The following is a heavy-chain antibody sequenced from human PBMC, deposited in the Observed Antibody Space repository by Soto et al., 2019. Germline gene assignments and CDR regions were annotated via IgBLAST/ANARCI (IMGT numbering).Heavy chain of an antibody. CDR1: GGSFSGYY. CDR2: INHSGST. CDR3: ARVMGDSSSWYVTDNWFDP. V-gene: IGHV4-34*01. D-gene: IGHD6-13*01. Sequence: QVQLQQWGAGLLKPSETLSLTCAVYGGSFSGYYWSWIRQPPGKGLEWIGEINHSGSTNYNPSPKSRVTISVDTSKNQFSLKLSSVSAADTAVYYCARVMGDSSSWYVTDNWFDPWGQGTLVTVSS. J-gene: IGHJ5*02.